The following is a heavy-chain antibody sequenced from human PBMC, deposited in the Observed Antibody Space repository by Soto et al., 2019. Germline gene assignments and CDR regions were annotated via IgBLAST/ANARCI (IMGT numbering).Heavy chain of an antibody. CDR3: TGALDLSPYYFYYGMDL. V-gene: IGHV3-23*01. Sequence: ELRLLESGGGLVQSGGSLRLSCAGSGFTFSTYAMSWVRRAPGKGLEWVSSISSGGVYMYYVDSVRGRFTISRGNFQSTLYLQMNSLRAEDTAVYYCTGALDLSPYYFYYGMDLWGQGTTVTVSS. CDR2: ISSGGVYM. J-gene: IGHJ6*02. CDR1: GFTFSTYA.